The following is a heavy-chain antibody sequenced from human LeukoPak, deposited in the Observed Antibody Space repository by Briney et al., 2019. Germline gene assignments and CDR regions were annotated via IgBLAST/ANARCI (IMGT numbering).Heavy chain of an antibody. CDR1: GGSVSSGSYY. CDR3: ARIYCGGDCRGYYYKYYMDV. D-gene: IGHD2-21*02. J-gene: IGHJ6*03. CDR2: VYTSGST. Sequence: SQTLSLTCTVSGGSVSSGSYYWSWIRQPAGKGLEWIGRVYTSGSTNYNPSLKSRVAISVDTSKNQFSLKLRSVTAADTAVYYCARIYCGGDCRGYYYKYYMDVWGKGTTVTISS. V-gene: IGHV4-61*02.